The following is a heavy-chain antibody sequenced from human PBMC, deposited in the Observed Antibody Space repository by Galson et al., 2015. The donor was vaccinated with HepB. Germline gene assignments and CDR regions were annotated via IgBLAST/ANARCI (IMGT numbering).Heavy chain of an antibody. CDR3: ATPLVLNWRFNPGVGPFHI. CDR1: GVSISSSQYY. Sequence: ETLSLTCAVSGVSISSSQYYWGWIRQSPKKGLEWIGSIYYGGRTYFSPSLQSRVAMSVDTSKNQLSLTLTSVTAADTAVYYCATPLVLNWRFNPGVGPFHIWGHGAMVTVSA. V-gene: IGHV4-39*01. J-gene: IGHJ3*02. CDR2: IYYGGRT. D-gene: IGHD2-8*02.